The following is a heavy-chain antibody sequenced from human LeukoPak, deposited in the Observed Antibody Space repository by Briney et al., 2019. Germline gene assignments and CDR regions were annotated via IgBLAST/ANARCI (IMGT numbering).Heavy chain of an antibody. CDR1: GFTLSSYE. CDR3: TRNSGWYGIS. D-gene: IGHD6-19*01. J-gene: IGHJ4*02. V-gene: IGHV3-23*01. CDR2: IGYGGADS. Sequence: GGSLRLSCTVSGFTLSSYEMTWFRQAPGKGLEGVSSIGYGGADSHYADSVKGRFTSSRDNSKNTLYLQLSSLRADDTAVYYCTRNSGWYGISWGQGTLVTVSS.